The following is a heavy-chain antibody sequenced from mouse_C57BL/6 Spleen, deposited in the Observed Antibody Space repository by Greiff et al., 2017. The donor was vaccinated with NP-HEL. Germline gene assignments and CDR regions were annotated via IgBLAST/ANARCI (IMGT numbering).Heavy chain of an antibody. Sequence: QVQLQQSGAELVKPGASVKLSCKASGYTFTSYWMQWVKQRPGQGLEWIGEIAPSDSYTNYNQKFKGKATLTVDTSSSTAYMQLSSLTSEDSAVYYCARGLGRNFDYWGQGTTLTVSS. V-gene: IGHV1-50*01. J-gene: IGHJ2*01. CDR2: IAPSDSYT. CDR1: GYTFTSYW. D-gene: IGHD4-1*01. CDR3: ARGLGRNFDY.